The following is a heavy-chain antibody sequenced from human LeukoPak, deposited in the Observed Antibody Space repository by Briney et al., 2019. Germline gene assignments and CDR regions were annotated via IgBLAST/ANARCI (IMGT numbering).Heavy chain of an antibody. J-gene: IGHJ4*02. Sequence: GRSLRLSCAASGFTFSSYAMHWVRQAPGKGLEWVAVISYDGSNKYYADSVKGRFTISRDNSKNTLYLQMNSLRAEDTAVYYCAKNYYDSYGYYYWFHYWGQGTLVTVSS. CDR2: ISYDGSNK. V-gene: IGHV3-30-3*01. CDR1: GFTFSSYA. CDR3: AKNYYDSYGYYYWFHY. D-gene: IGHD3-22*01.